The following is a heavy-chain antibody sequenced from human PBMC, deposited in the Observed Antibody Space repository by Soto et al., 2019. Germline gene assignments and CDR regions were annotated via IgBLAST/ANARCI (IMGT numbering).Heavy chain of an antibody. CDR2: TSQSGRA. Sequence: QLQLQESGSGLVNPSQTLSLTCTVSGGSISSGGYSWTWIRQSPGKGLQWIGYTSQSGRAYYNPVRKSRVTISVDRSKNQFSLNLTSVTAADTAVYYCARDYYGMDVWGQGTTVTVSS. CDR1: GGSISSGGYS. V-gene: IGHV4-30-2*06. J-gene: IGHJ6*02. CDR3: ARDYYGMDV.